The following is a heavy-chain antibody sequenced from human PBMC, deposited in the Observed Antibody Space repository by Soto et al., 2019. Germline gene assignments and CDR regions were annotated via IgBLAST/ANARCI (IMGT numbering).Heavy chain of an antibody. Sequence: QVPLQESGPGLVKPSETLSLTCSVSGDSVSRGSHSWTWTRQPPGKGLEFLGYIYYPVSTNYNPPPQGPITLPVDTSKKPDSLKVTSGTNWGPAALYCAPTSKGIGYGEYWGPGILVTVSS. CDR3: APTSKGIGYGEY. V-gene: IGHV4-61*01. CDR2: IYYPVST. J-gene: IGHJ4*01. D-gene: IGHD3-22*01. CDR1: GDSVSRGSHS.